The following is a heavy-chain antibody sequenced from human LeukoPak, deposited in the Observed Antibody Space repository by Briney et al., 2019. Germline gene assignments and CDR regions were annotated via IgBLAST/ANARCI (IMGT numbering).Heavy chain of an antibody. V-gene: IGHV1-69*04. CDR3: ARDPTGLIYDYVWGSGFDY. CDR2: IIPILGIA. D-gene: IGHD3-16*01. Sequence: SVKVSCKASGGTLSSYTISWVRQAPGQGLEWMGRIIPILGIANYAQKFQGRVTITADKSTSTAYMELSSLRSEDTAVYYCARDPTGLIYDYVWGSGFDYWGQGTLVTVSS. CDR1: GGTLSSYT. J-gene: IGHJ4*02.